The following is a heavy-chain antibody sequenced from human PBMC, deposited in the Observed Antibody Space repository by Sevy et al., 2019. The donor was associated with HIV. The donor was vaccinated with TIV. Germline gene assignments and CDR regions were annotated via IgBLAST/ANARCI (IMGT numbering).Heavy chain of an antibody. D-gene: IGHD6-13*01. CDR3: VRAIAADGSF. CDR1: GFNLNSYW. CDR2: INQDGSVK. Sequence: GGSLRLSCAASGFNLNSYWMSWVRQAPGKGLEWVANINQDGSVKYYVDSVKGRFTISRDNARNLLYLQMNSLRVEDTALYYCVRAIAADGSFWGQGTLVTVSS. V-gene: IGHV3-7*01. J-gene: IGHJ4*02.